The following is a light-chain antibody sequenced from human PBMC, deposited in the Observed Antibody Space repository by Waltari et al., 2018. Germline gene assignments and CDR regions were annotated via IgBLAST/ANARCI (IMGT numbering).Light chain of an antibody. CDR3: QQYSSFPIT. CDR1: QNIDTW. CDR2: KAS. Sequence: DIQMTQSPSTLSASMGDSVTITCRASQNIDTWLAWYQQKPGKAPKLLIFKASNLESGVPSKFSGSGSGTEFTLTISTREPDDFATYYCQQYSSFPITFGHGTRLEIK. J-gene: IGKJ5*01. V-gene: IGKV1-5*03.